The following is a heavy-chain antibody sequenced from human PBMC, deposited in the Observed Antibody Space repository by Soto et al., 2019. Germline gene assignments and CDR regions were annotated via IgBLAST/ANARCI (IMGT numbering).Heavy chain of an antibody. V-gene: IGHV1-18*01. CDR2: ISAYNGNT. CDR1: GYTFTSYG. Sequence: GASVKVSCKASGYTFTSYGISWVRQAPGQGLEWMGWISAYNGNTNYAQKLQGRVTMTTDTSTSTAYMELRSLRSDDTAVYYCARDREIAARGGYGMDVWGQGTTVTVSS. CDR3: ARDREIAARGGYGMDV. J-gene: IGHJ6*02. D-gene: IGHD6-13*01.